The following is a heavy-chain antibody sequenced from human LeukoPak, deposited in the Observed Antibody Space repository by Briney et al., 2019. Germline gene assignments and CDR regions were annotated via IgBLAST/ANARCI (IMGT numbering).Heavy chain of an antibody. CDR3: ARRRAFGEGGSFDY. CDR1: GGSISSAGYY. Sequence: PSETLSLTCTVSGGSISSAGYYWSWIRQHPGKGLGWIGYIYYSGSTYYNASLKSRVTISVDTSKNQLSLKLSSVTAADTAVYYCARRRAFGEGGSFDYWGQGILVTVSS. J-gene: IGHJ4*02. CDR2: IYYSGST. D-gene: IGHD3-16*01. V-gene: IGHV4-31*03.